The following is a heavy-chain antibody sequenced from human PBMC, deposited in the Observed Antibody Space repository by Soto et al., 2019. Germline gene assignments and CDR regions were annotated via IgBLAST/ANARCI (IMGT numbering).Heavy chain of an antibody. V-gene: IGHV3-20*04. J-gene: IGHJ4*02. Sequence: GGSLRLSCAASGFTFDDYGMSWVRQAPGKGLEWVSGINWNGGSTGYADSVKGRFTISRDNAKNSLYLQMNSLRAEDTALYYCARDRADFWSGYLYYFDYWGQGTLVTVSS. D-gene: IGHD3-3*01. CDR3: ARDRADFWSGYLYYFDY. CDR2: INWNGGST. CDR1: GFTFDDYG.